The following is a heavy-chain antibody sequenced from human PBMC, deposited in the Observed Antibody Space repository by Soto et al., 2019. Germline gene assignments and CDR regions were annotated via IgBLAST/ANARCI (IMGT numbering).Heavy chain of an antibody. V-gene: IGHV3-30-3*01. D-gene: IGHD3-10*01. CDR3: ARDEGYYGSGSPRDY. CDR2: ISYDGSNK. J-gene: IGHJ4*02. CDR1: GFTFSSYA. Sequence: QVQLVESGGGVVQPGRSLRLSCAASGFTFSSYAMHWVRQAPGKGLEWVAVISYDGSNKYYADSVKGRFTISRDNSKNTLYLQMNSLRAEDTAVYYCARDEGYYGSGSPRDYWGLGTLVTVSS.